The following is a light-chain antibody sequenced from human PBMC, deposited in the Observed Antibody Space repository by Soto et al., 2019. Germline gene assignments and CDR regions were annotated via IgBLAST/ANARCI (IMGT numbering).Light chain of an antibody. CDR1: SGSVSTSYY. CDR3: VLYMGSGISV. V-gene: IGLV8-61*01. Sequence: QTVVTQEPSFSVSPGRTVTLTCGLSSGSVSTSYYPNWYQQTPGQAPRTLIYSINPRFSGVPDRFSGSILGNKAALTITGAQADDESDYYCVLYMGSGISVFGGGTKLTVL. J-gene: IGLJ2*01. CDR2: SIN.